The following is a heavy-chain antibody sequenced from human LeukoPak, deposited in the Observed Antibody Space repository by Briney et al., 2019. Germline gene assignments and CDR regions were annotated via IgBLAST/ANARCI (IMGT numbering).Heavy chain of an antibody. CDR1: GFTFSSHG. J-gene: IGHJ4*02. Sequence: GGSLRLSCAASGFTFSSHGMHWVRQAPGKGLEWVAVISYDGSNKWYADSVAGRITISRDNAKNTLYLQMNSLRAEDTAVYYCTKGTIWLPFDYWGQGTLVTVSS. V-gene: IGHV3-30*18. CDR2: ISYDGSNK. CDR3: TKGTIWLPFDY. D-gene: IGHD5-18*01.